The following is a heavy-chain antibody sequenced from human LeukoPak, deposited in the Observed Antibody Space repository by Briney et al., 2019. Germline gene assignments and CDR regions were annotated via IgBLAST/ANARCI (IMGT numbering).Heavy chain of an antibody. D-gene: IGHD3-9*01. CDR2: INPNSGGT. CDR1: GYTFTGYY. CDR3: ARTYYDILTGYYIPDY. Sequence: VASVKVSCKASGYTFTGYYMHWVRQAPGQGLEWMGWINPNSGGTNYAQKFQGRVTMTRDTSISTAYMELSRLRSDDTAVYYCARTYYDILTGYYIPDYWGQGTLVTVSS. V-gene: IGHV1-2*02. J-gene: IGHJ4*02.